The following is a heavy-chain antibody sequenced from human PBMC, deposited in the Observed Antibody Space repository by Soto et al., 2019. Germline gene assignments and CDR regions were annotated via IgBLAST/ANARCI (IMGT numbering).Heavy chain of an antibody. CDR1: GYTFTSYG. CDR3: ARVGLRFLVPKAFDI. V-gene: IGHV1-18*04. D-gene: IGHD3-3*01. CDR2: ISAYNGNT. Sequence: ASVKVSCKASGYTFTSYGISWVRQAPGQGLEWMGWISAYNGNTNYAQKLQGRVTMTTDTSTSTAYMELRSLRSDDTAVYYCARVGLRFLVPKAFDIWGQGTMVTVSS. J-gene: IGHJ3*02.